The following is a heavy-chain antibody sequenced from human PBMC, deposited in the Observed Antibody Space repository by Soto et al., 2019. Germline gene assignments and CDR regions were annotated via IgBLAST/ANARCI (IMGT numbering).Heavy chain of an antibody. Sequence: GESLKISCKGSGYSFTSYWIGWVRQMPGKGLEWMGIIYPGDSDTRYSPSFQGQVTISADKSISTAYLQWSSLKASDTAMYYCARQVYYYGSGSYYFCDYWGQGTLVTVSS. J-gene: IGHJ4*02. CDR2: IYPGDSDT. V-gene: IGHV5-51*01. D-gene: IGHD3-10*01. CDR1: GYSFTSYW. CDR3: ARQVYYYGSGSYYFCDY.